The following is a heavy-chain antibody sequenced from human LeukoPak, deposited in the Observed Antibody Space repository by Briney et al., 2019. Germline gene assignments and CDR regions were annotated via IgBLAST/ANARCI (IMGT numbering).Heavy chain of an antibody. D-gene: IGHD3-3*02. CDR2: FKEDGSEK. Sequence: GGSLRLSWAAAGSTFTNHWMSGVRKAPRKGLEWVANFKEDGSEKYYVDFVKGRFTVSRDNVKNSLFLQINSLGVDDTAVYYCAKSGSSVFWSWGQGTLVTVSS. V-gene: IGHV3-7*03. CDR1: GSTFTNHW. J-gene: IGHJ5*02. CDR3: AKSGSSVFWS.